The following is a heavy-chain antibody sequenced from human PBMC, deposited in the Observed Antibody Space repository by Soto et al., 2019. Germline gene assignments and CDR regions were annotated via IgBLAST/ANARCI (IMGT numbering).Heavy chain of an antibody. V-gene: IGHV4-61*01. D-gene: IGHD3-10*01. CDR2: IYYTGRT. J-gene: IGHJ2*01. CDR1: GDSVRNGNHY. CDR3: ARYLYGSGIGYFNL. Sequence: QVQLQESGPGLVKPSETLSLSCTVSGDSVRNGNHYWSWIRQPPGKGLEWIGYIYYTGRTNYNPSLKSRVTMSLDASNNQFSLKMASVTAADTALYYCARYLYGSGIGYFNLWGRGTLVTVSS.